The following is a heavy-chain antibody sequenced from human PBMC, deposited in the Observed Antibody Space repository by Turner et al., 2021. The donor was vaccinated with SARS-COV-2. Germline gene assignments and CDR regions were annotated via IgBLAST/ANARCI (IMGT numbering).Heavy chain of an antibody. CDR1: GDSISSYY. CDR3: ARQSSGWYLPYFDY. Sequence: QVQLQESGPGLVKPSETLSLPCTVSGDSISSYYWSWIRQPPGKGLEWIGYIYYSGSTNYNPSLKSRVTISVDTSKNQFSLKLSSVTAADTAVYYCARQSSGWYLPYFDYWGQGTLVTVSS. D-gene: IGHD6-19*01. V-gene: IGHV4-59*08. CDR2: IYYSGST. J-gene: IGHJ4*02.